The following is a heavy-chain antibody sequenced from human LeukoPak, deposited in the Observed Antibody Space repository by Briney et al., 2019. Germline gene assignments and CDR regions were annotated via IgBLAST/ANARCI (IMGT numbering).Heavy chain of an antibody. Sequence: AASVKVSCKASGYTFTSYGISWVRQAPGQGLEWMGWISAYNGNTNYAQKLQGRVTMTTDTSTSTAYMELRSLRSDDTAVYYCARGVAVAGTFGRPYYFDYWGQGTLVTVSS. D-gene: IGHD6-19*01. J-gene: IGHJ4*02. V-gene: IGHV1-18*01. CDR2: ISAYNGNT. CDR3: ARGVAVAGTFGRPYYFDY. CDR1: GYTFTSYG.